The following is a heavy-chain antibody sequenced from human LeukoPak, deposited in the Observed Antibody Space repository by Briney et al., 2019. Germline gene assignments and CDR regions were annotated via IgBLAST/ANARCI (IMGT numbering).Heavy chain of an antibody. J-gene: IGHJ3*02. CDR1: GFTFSSYS. CDR2: ISSSSSTI. Sequence: GGSLRLSCAASGFTFSSYSINWVRQAPGKGLEWVSYISSSSSTIYYADSVKGRFTISRDNAKNSLYLQMNSLRAEDTAVYYCARSIGYYGDYGVGAFDIWGQGTMVTVSS. V-gene: IGHV3-48*01. CDR3: ARSIGYYGDYGVGAFDI. D-gene: IGHD4-17*01.